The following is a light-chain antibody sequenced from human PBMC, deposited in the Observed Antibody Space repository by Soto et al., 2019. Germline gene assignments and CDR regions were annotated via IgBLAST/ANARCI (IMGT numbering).Light chain of an antibody. CDR3: QQRNNWPPAT. J-gene: IGKJ4*01. CDR2: DAS. V-gene: IGKV3-11*01. Sequence: EIVLTQSPATLSLSPGERATLSCRASQSVGRHLAWYQQKPGQAPRLLIYDASTRATGVPARFSGSGSGTDFTLAIRSLEPEDCAVYYCQQRNNWPPATVGGGTKVEIK. CDR1: QSVGRH.